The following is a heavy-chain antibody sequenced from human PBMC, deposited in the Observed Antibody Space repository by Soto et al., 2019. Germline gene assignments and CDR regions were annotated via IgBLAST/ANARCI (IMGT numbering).Heavy chain of an antibody. CDR1: GVTFSSYA. V-gene: IGHV3-23*01. CDR2: ISGSGGST. Sequence: PGGSLRLSCAASGVTFSSYAMSWVRQAPGKGLEWVSAISGSGGSTYYADSVKGRFTISRDNSKNTLYLQMNSLRAEDTAVYYCAKGPYYSKKYYFDYWGRGTLVTVSS. D-gene: IGHD4-4*01. J-gene: IGHJ4*02. CDR3: AKGPYYSKKYYFDY.